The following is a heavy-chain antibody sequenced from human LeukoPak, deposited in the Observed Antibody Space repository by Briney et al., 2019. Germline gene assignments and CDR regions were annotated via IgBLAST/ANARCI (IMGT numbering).Heavy chain of an antibody. V-gene: IGHV1-3*04. CDR1: GYTFTDYA. CDR3: ARGPWIMITFGGVIAPCCFDI. J-gene: IGHJ3*02. D-gene: IGHD3-16*02. CDR2: ITTGRGET. Sequence: GASVKVSCKASGYTFTDYALHWVRQAPGQSPEWMGWITTGRGETRYSQEFQRRITFTRDTSASTVYMDLSDLRSDDTAVYYCARGPWIMITFGGVIAPCCFDIWGQGTMVTVSS.